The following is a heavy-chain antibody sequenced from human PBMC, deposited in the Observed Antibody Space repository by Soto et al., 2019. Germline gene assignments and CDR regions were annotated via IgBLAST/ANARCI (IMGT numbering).Heavy chain of an antibody. J-gene: IGHJ6*02. CDR2: IIPIFGTA. Sequence: QVQLVQSGAEVKKPGSSVKVSCKASGGTFSSYAISWVRQAPGQGLEWMGGIIPIFGTANYAQKFQGRVPITADESTSTAYIELSSLRSEDTAVYYCATQGFPNYYSYGMDVWGQGTTVTVSS. CDR1: GGTFSSYA. V-gene: IGHV1-69*12. D-gene: IGHD3-10*01. CDR3: ATQGFPNYYSYGMDV.